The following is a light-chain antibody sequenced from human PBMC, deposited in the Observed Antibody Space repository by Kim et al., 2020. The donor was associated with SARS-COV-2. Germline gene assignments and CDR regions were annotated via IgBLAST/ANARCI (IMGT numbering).Light chain of an antibody. CDR3: MQGALGYT. J-gene: IGKJ2*01. CDR1: QSLVRSDGNTY. CDR2: QVS. Sequence: GQPASISCRSSQSLVRSDGNTYLNWYQQRPGHSPKRLIYQVSKRDSGVPDRFSGSGSGTDFTLKISRVEAEDVGIYFCMQGALGYTFGQGTKLDI. V-gene: IGKV2-30*02.